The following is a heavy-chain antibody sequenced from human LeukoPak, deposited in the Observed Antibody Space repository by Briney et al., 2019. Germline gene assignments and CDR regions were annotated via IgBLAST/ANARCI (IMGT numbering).Heavy chain of an antibody. V-gene: IGHV4-4*02. CDR1: GGFISSSKW. CDR3: ASAPYGNWYFDL. D-gene: IGHD4-17*01. J-gene: IGHJ2*01. CDR2: ISHRGST. Sequence: SGTLSLTCAVSGGFISSSKWWNWVRQPPGKELEWIGEISHRGSTNYNPSLKSRVTILVDESKNQFSLKVNSVTAADTAVYYCASAPYGNWYFDLWGRGTLVTVSS.